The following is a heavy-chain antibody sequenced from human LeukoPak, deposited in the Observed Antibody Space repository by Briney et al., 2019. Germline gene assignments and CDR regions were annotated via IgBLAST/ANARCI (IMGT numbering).Heavy chain of an antibody. D-gene: IGHD5-12*01. J-gene: IGHJ5*02. V-gene: IGHV3-66*01. CDR2: IYKGGST. CDR3: ARVFYSGYSRWFDP. CDR1: GFTVSSDY. Sequence: GGSLRLSCAASGFTVSSDYMSWVRQAPGKGLQWVSVIYKGGSTYSADYVKGRISISRDNSKNTLYLQMNSLRAEDTAVYYCARVFYSGYSRWFDPWGQGTLVTVSS.